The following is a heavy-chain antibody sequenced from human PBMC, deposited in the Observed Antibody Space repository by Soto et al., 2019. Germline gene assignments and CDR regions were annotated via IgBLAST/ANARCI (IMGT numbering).Heavy chain of an antibody. D-gene: IGHD2-21*01. CDR3: ARGGISHWAYFYYMDV. V-gene: IGHV4-34*01. CDR1: GGSFSGYY. CDR2: INHIGST. J-gene: IGHJ6*03. Sequence: SESLSLTCAVYGGSFSGYYWSWIRQPPGKGLEWIGEINHIGSTNYNPSLKSRVTMSVDTSKNQFSLTLNSVTAADTATYYCARGGISHWAYFYYMDVWDRGTTVTVSS.